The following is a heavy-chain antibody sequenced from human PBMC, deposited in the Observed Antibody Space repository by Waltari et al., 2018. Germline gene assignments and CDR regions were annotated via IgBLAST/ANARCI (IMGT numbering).Heavy chain of an antibody. Sequence: QVQLVQSGAEVKKPGSSVKVSCKASGGTFSSYAISWVRQAPGQGLEWMGGIIPIFGTANYAQKFQGRVTITADESTSTAYMELSSLRSEDTAVYYCARDVWSSAWPNRPDWFDPWGQGAVVAVS. J-gene: IGHJ5*02. D-gene: IGHD3-3*01. V-gene: IGHV1-69*13. CDR2: IIPIFGTA. CDR1: GGTFSSYA. CDR3: ARDVWSSAWPNRPDWFDP.